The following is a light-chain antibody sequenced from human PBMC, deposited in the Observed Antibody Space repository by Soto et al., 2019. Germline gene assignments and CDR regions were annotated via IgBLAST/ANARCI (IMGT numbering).Light chain of an antibody. CDR2: DVS. J-gene: IGLJ1*01. CDR3: TPYTSASPYV. V-gene: IGLV2-14*01. Sequence: QSVLTQPASVSGSPGQSITISCTGTSTDVGRYNYVSWYQQHPGKAPKLMVYDVSNRPPWVSNRFSGSKSGITASLTISGLQAEDEADYYCTPYTSASPYVFGTGTKVTVL. CDR1: STDVGRYNY.